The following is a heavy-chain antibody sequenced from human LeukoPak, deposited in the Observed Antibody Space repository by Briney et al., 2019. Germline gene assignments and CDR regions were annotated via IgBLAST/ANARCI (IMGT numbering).Heavy chain of an antibody. J-gene: IGHJ4*02. D-gene: IGHD6-13*01. Sequence: GGSLRLSCAASGFTFSSYAMSWVRQAPGKGLEWVSAISGSGGSTYYADSVKGRFTISRDNSKNTLYLQMNSLRAEDTAVYCCAKGRKQLVGFDYWGQGTLVTVSS. CDR3: AKGRKQLVGFDY. V-gene: IGHV3-23*01. CDR2: ISGSGGST. CDR1: GFTFSSYA.